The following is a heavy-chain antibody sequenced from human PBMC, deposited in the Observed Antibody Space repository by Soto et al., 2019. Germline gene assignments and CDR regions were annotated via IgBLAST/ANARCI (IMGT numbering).Heavy chain of an antibody. Sequence: GSLRVSCAASVFTFSGSSMHWVRQASGKGLEWVGRIRGKTDTYATAYAAPVRGRFTISRDDSKNTAYLQMNSLKTEDTAVYFCTKRIGAYAMDVWGQGTTVTVSS. CDR2: IRGKTDTYAT. J-gene: IGHJ6*02. D-gene: IGHD6-13*01. CDR3: TKRIGAYAMDV. V-gene: IGHV3-73*01. CDR1: VFTFSGSS.